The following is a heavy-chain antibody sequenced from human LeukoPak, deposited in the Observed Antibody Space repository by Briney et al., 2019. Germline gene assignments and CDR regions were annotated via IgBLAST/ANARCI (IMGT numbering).Heavy chain of an antibody. V-gene: IGHV3-53*01. CDR3: ARGLRLVAQIDY. CDR2: IYSGGPT. Sequence: GGSLRLSCAASGFIFNKHAMSWVRQAPGKGLEWVSVIYSGGPTYYADSVKGRFTISRDNSKNTLFLQMNSLRAEDTAVYYCARGLRLVAQIDYWGQGTLVTVSS. D-gene: IGHD6-6*01. CDR1: GFIFNKHA. J-gene: IGHJ4*02.